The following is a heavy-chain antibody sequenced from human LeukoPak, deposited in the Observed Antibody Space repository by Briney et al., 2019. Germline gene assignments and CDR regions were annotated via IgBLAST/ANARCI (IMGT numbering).Heavy chain of an antibody. Sequence: PSETPSLTCTVSGGSISSSSYYWGWIRQPPGKGLEWIGSIYYSGSTYYNPSLKSRVTISVDTSKNQFSLKLSSVTAAGTAVYYCASYYDILTGFDYWGQGTLVTVSS. CDR1: GGSISSSSYY. CDR2: IYYSGST. CDR3: ASYYDILTGFDY. D-gene: IGHD3-9*01. V-gene: IGHV4-39*01. J-gene: IGHJ4*02.